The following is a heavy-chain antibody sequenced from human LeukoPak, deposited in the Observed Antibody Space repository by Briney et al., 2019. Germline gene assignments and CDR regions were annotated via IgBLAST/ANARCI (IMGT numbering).Heavy chain of an antibody. CDR3: ARAEDCSGGSCSNTFDY. D-gene: IGHD2-15*01. CDR1: GGTLSSYA. J-gene: IGHJ4*02. V-gene: IGHV1-69*13. CDR2: IIPIFGTA. Sequence: SVKVSCKASGGTLSSYAISWVRQAPGQGLEWMGGIIPIFGTANYAQKFQGRVTITADESTSTAYMELSSLRSEDTAVYYCARAEDCSGGSCSNTFDYWGQGTLVTVSS.